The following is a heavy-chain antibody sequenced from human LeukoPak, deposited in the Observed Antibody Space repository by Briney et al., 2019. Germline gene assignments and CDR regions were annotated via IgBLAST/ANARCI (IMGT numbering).Heavy chain of an antibody. CDR3: AKHSFDSGDYFDE. Sequence: KSSETLXLXXXVSGGSISXXXXXXXRQPPGXXXXWIGFXYXXGSTNYXXSLXSRXTXSVDTSTNQFSLKMKSVTAADTAVYYCAKHSFDSGDYFDEWGQGTLVTVSS. CDR2: XYXXGST. J-gene: IGHJ4*02. V-gene: IGHV4-59*08. D-gene: IGHD3-22*01. CDR1: GGSISXXX.